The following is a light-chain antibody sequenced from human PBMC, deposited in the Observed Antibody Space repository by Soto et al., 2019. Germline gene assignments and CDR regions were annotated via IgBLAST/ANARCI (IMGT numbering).Light chain of an antibody. CDR3: QQRSSWPIA. CDR2: DAS. CDR1: QSITNNY. V-gene: IGKV3D-20*02. J-gene: IGKJ5*01. Sequence: EIVMTQSPATLSVSPGERATLSCRASQSITNNYLAWYQQKPGQAPRLLIYDASNRATGIPARFSGSGSGTDFTLTISSLEPEDFAVYCCQQRSSWPIAFGQGTRLEIK.